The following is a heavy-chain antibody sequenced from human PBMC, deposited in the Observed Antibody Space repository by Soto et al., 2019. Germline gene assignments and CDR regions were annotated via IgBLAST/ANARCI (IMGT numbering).Heavy chain of an antibody. V-gene: IGHV4-30-4*08. CDR1: GGSISSGGYY. CDR2: IYYSGST. J-gene: IGHJ4*02. D-gene: IGHD2-21*02. Sequence: PSETLSLTCTVSGGSISSGGYYWSWIRQHPGKGLEWIGYIYYSGSTYYNPSLKSRVTISVDTSKNHLSLKLSSVTAADTAVYYCARGPCGGDCYPPDSWGQGTLVTVSS. CDR3: ARGPCGGDCYPPDS.